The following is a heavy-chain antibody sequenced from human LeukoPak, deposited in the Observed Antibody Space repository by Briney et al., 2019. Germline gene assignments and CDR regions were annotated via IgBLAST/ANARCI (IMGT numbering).Heavy chain of an antibody. Sequence: RASVKVSCKASGGTFSSYAINWVRQATGQGLEWMGWMNPNSGNTGYAQKFQGRVTITRNTSISTAYMELSSLRSEDTAVYYCARVAYGDYVDYWGQGTLVTVSS. CDR3: ARVAYGDYVDY. D-gene: IGHD4-17*01. J-gene: IGHJ4*02. V-gene: IGHV1-8*03. CDR1: GGTFSSYA. CDR2: MNPNSGNT.